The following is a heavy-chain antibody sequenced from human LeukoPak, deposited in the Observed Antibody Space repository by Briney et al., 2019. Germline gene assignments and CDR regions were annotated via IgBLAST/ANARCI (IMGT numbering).Heavy chain of an antibody. CDR1: GGTFNSYA. D-gene: IGHD5-18*01. J-gene: IGHJ4*02. CDR2: IIPIFGTA. CDR3: ARDLARYSYGPGYFDY. V-gene: IGHV1-69*06. Sequence: ASVKVSCKASGGTFNSYAISWVRQAPGQGLEWMGGIIPIFGTANYAQKFQGRVTITADKSTSTAYMELSSLRSEDTAVYYCARDLARYSYGPGYFDYWGQGTLVTVSS.